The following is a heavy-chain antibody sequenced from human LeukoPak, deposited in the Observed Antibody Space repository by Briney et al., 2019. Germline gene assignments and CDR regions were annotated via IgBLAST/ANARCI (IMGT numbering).Heavy chain of an antibody. D-gene: IGHD6-6*01. CDR3: ARVGIAARLYYFDY. CDR1: GFTFSNHW. V-gene: IGHV3-74*01. J-gene: IGHJ4*02. Sequence: GGSLRLSCAASGFTFSNHWMSWVRQAPGKGLVWVSRINTDGSSTSHADSVKGRFTISRDNAKNTLYLQMNSLRAEDTAVYYCARVGIAARLYYFDYWGQGTLVTVSS. CDR2: INTDGSST.